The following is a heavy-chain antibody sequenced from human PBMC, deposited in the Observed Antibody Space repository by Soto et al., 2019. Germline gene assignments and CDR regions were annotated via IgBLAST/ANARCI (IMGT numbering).Heavy chain of an antibody. V-gene: IGHV4-30-2*01. CDR3: ASQERGFDY. J-gene: IGHJ4*02. CDR2: IYHSGST. D-gene: IGHD1-1*01. CDR1: GCTISSGGYS. Sequence: SETLSLTCAVSGCTISSGGYSWSWIRQPPGKGLEWIGYIYHSGSTYYNPSLKSRVTISVDRSKNQFSLKLSSVTAADTAVYYCASQERGFDYWGQGTLVTV.